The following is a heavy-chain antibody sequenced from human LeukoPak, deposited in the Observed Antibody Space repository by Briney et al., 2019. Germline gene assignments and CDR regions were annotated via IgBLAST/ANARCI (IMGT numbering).Heavy chain of an antibody. CDR1: RFTFSSYW. V-gene: IGHV3-74*01. Sequence: GGSLRLSCAASRFTFSSYWIHWVRQVPGKGLEWVSRIKDGGTTTDYADSVKGRFTISRDDAKNTLYLQMNSLRAEDTAVYYCTTIRPGYWGQGTLVTVSP. J-gene: IGHJ4*02. CDR3: TTIRPGY. D-gene: IGHD5-12*01. CDR2: IKDGGTTT.